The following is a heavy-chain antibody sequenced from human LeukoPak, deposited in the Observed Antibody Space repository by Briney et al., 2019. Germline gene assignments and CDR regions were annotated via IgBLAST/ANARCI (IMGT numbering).Heavy chain of an antibody. CDR3: AKQSGRELLPRYYFDY. Sequence: PGRSLRLSCAASGFTFSSYAMHWVRQAPGKGLEWVAVISYDGSNKYYADSVKGRFTISRDNSKNTLYLQMNSLRAEDTAVYYCAKQSGRELLPRYYFDYWGQGTLVTVSS. CDR1: GFTFSSYA. J-gene: IGHJ4*02. V-gene: IGHV3-30-3*02. D-gene: IGHD1-26*01. CDR2: ISYDGSNK.